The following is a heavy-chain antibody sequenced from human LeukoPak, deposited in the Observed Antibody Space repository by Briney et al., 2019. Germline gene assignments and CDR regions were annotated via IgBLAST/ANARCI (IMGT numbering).Heavy chain of an antibody. Sequence: PSETLSLTCTVSGYSISSGYYWGWIRQPPGKGLEWIANIYHSGSTHYNPSLKSRVTISVETSNNQFSLKVNSLTAADTAVYYCATVGVGTTGSAFDIWGQGTMVTVSS. CDR2: IYHSGST. J-gene: IGHJ3*02. CDR3: ATVGVGTTGSAFDI. V-gene: IGHV4-38-2*02. CDR1: GYSISSGYY. D-gene: IGHD1-26*01.